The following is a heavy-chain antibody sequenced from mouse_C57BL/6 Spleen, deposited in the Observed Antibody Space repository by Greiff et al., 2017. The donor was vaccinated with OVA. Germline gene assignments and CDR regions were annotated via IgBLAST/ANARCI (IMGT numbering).Heavy chain of an antibody. J-gene: IGHJ1*03. CDR3: ARKGTTVVENWYFDV. Sequence: VQLQQSGAELARPGASVKLSCKASGYTFTSYGISWVKQRTGQGLEWIGEIYPRSGNTYYNEKFKGKATLTADKSSSTAYMELRSLTSEDSAVYFCARKGTTVVENWYFDVWGTGTTVTVSS. D-gene: IGHD1-1*01. V-gene: IGHV1-81*01. CDR1: GYTFTSYG. CDR2: IYPRSGNT.